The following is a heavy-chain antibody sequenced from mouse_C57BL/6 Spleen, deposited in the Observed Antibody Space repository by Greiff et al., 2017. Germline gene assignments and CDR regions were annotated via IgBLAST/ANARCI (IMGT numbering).Heavy chain of an antibody. CDR2: IYPGDGDT. CDR3: ARYDYESWFAY. Sequence: QVQLQQSGPELVKPGASVKISCKASGYAFSSSWMNWVKQRPGKGLEWIGRIYPGDGDTNYNGKFKGKATLTADKSSSTAYMQLSSLTSEESAVYFCARYDYESWFAYWGQGTLVTVSA. D-gene: IGHD1-1*02. V-gene: IGHV1-82*01. J-gene: IGHJ3*01. CDR1: GYAFSSSW.